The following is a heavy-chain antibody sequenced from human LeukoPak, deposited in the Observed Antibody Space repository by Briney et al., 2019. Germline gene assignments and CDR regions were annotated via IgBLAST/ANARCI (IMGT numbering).Heavy chain of an antibody. J-gene: IGHJ6*02. CDR2: IYDSGST. CDR1: GGSISSYY. CDR3: ARGIRGYSYYYYYGMDV. D-gene: IGHD5-18*01. V-gene: IGHV4-59*08. Sequence: SETLSLTCTVSGGSISSYYWSWIRQPPGKGLEWIGYIYDSGSTNYNPSLKSRVTISVDTSKNQFSLKLSSVTAADTAVYYCARGIRGYSYYYYYGMDVWGQGTTVTVSS.